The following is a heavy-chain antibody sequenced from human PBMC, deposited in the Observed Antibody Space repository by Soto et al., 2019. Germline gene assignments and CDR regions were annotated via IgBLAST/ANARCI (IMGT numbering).Heavy chain of an antibody. CDR1: GGTFSSYT. J-gene: IGHJ4*02. CDR3: AREAYCGGYISPSAQKPFDY. V-gene: IGHV1-69*04. D-gene: IGHD2-21*01. CDR2: IIPILGIA. Sequence: SVKVSCKASGGTFSSYTISWVRQAPGQGLEWMGRIIPILGIANYAQKFQGRVTITADKSTSTAYMELSSLRSEDTAVYYCAREAYCGGYISPSAQKPFDYWGQGTLVTVSS.